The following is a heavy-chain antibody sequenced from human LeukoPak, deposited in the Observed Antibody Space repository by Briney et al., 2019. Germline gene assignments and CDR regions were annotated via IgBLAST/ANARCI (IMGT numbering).Heavy chain of an antibody. J-gene: IGHJ3*02. Sequence: SESLSLTCTVSGDSISSGSYYWSWIRQHPGKGLEWIGYIYYSGSTYYNPSLKSRVTISVDTPKNQFSLKLTSVTAADTAVYYCARVNRAFDIWGQGTLVTVSS. CDR3: ARVNRAFDI. V-gene: IGHV4-31*03. CDR1: GDSISSGSYY. CDR2: IYYSGST. D-gene: IGHD2/OR15-2a*01.